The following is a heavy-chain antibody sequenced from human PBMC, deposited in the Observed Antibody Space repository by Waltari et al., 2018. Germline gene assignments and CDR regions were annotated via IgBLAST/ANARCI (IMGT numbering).Heavy chain of an antibody. CDR2: IRYDGSIK. D-gene: IGHD3-9*01. CDR1: GFTFSSYG. J-gene: IGHJ4*02. V-gene: IGHV3-30*02. CDR3: AKVLRYFDWLSYFDY. Sequence: QVQLVESGGGVVQPGGSLRLSCAASGFTFSSYGMHWVRQAPGKGLEWVAFIRYDGSIKYYADSVKGRFTISRDNSKNTLYLQMNSLRAEDTAVYYCAKVLRYFDWLSYFDYWGQGTLVTVSS.